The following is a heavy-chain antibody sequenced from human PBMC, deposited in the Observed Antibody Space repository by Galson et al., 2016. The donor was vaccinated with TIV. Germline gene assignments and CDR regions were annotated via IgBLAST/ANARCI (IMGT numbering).Heavy chain of an antibody. CDR1: GYTFTNGH. J-gene: IGHJ5*02. CDR2: MNPDNAKT. CDR3: ARLVSRSWYADWFDP. V-gene: IGHV1-8*01. D-gene: IGHD6-13*01. Sequence: SVQVPCKAAGYTFTNGHIHWLRLVSGQAPKWVGWMNPDNAKTGFAQKFHGRGAMTRNTSVSTVYMELSMLTSEDTAVDYCARLVSRSWYADWFDPWGQGTLVTVSS.